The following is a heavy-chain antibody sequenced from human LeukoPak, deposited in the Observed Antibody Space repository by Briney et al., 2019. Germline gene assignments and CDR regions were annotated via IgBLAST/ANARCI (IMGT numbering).Heavy chain of an antibody. CDR1: VGSISISSDY. V-gene: IGHV4-39*01. Sequence: SETLSLTCTLSVGSISISSDYGGWIRQHPGMGLEWIGSIFNSGRTYYNKSLKSRVTISVDTSKNQFTLRLSSVTAGDTAVYSGARQSGSGCDFDSWGQGNLVTVSS. D-gene: IGHD6-19*01. J-gene: IGHJ4*02. CDR2: IFNSGRT. CDR3: ARQSGSGCDFDS.